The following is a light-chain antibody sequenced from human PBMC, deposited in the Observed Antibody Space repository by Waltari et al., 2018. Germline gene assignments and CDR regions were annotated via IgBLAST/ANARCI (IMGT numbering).Light chain of an antibody. V-gene: IGKV1-27*01. CDR2: SAS. CDR3: QKYNSAPPGVT. J-gene: IGKJ5*01. Sequence: DIQMTQSPSPLSASIGDRVTITCRASQDISDFLAWYRQKPGKVPELLIYSASTLQSGVPSRFSGGGSGTDFTLTISSLQPEDVATYYCQKYNSAPPGVTFGQGTRLEIK. CDR1: QDISDF.